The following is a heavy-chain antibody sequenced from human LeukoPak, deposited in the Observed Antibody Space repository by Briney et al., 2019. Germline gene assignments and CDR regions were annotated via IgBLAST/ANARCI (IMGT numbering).Heavy chain of an antibody. J-gene: IGHJ6*03. CDR2: INHSGSP. CDR1: GESISGYY. D-gene: IGHD5-24*01. V-gene: IGHV4-34*01. Sequence: PSETLSLTCAVYGESISGYYWSWIRQSPGKGLEWIGEINHSGSPNYNPSHKSRVTMSVDSSKNQFSLRLTSVTAADTAVFYCARDCRWLQLSPCYMDVWGKGTTVTVSS. CDR3: ARDCRWLQLSPCYMDV.